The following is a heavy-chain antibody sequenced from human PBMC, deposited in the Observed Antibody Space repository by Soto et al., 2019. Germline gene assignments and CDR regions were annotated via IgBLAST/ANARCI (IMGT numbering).Heavy chain of an antibody. Sequence: EVQLVESGGDLIQPGGSLRLSCAASGFSVRTDYMTWVRQPPGKGLEWVSVIYRDGTTYYADSVKGRFTISRDNSKNTVYLQINNLRVDDTALYYCARATGGTGWAWVDYWGQGTLVTVSS. CDR3: ARATGGTGWAWVDY. V-gene: IGHV3-53*01. J-gene: IGHJ4*02. CDR2: IYRDGTT. D-gene: IGHD6-19*01. CDR1: GFSVRTDY.